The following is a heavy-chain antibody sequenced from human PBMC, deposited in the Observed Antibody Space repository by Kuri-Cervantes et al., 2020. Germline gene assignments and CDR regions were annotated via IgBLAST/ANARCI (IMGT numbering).Heavy chain of an antibody. CDR2: INPSGGST. V-gene: IGHV1-46*01. D-gene: IGHD1-14*01. CDR1: GYTFTSYY. CDR3: ATDRNRNRYYYYYMDV. Sequence: ASVKVSCKASGYTFTSYYMHWVRQAPGQGLEWMGIINPSGGSTIYAQKFQGRVTMTEDTSTDTAYMELSSLRSEDTAVYYCATDRNRNRYYYYYMDVWGKGTTVTVSS. J-gene: IGHJ6*03.